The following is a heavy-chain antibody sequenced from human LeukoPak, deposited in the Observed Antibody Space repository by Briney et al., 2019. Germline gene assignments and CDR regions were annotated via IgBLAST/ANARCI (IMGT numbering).Heavy chain of an antibody. CDR3: ARSLRGTARSLVGYYYYYYMDV. J-gene: IGHJ6*03. V-gene: IGHV5-51*01. CDR2: IYPGDSDT. Sequence: GESLKISCKGSGYSFTSYWIGWVRQMPGKGLEWMGIIYPGDSDTRYSPSFQGQVTISADKSISTAYLQWSSLKASDTAMYYCARSLRGTARSLVGYYYYYYMDVWGKGTTVTVSS. CDR1: GYSFTSYW. D-gene: IGHD6-6*01.